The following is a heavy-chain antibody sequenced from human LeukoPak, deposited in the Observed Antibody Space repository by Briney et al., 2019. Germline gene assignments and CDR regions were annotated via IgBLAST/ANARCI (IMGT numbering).Heavy chain of an antibody. CDR3: AKEGRWLQLGGAFDI. D-gene: IGHD5-24*01. CDR1: GFTFSSYA. CDR2: ILHVGINK. J-gene: IGHJ3*02. V-gene: IGHV3-30-3*01. Sequence: PGRSLRLSCAASGFTFSSYAMHWVRQAPGKGLEWVAVILHVGINKYSADSVKGRFTISRDNSKNTLYLQMSSLRPEDTAVYYCAKEGRWLQLGGAFDIWGQGTMVTVS.